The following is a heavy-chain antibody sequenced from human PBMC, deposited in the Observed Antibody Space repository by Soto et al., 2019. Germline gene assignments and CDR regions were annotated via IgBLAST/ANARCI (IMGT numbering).Heavy chain of an antibody. CDR2: IIPIFGTA. CDR1: GGTFSSYA. D-gene: IGHD2-21*02. Sequence: QVQLVQSGAEVKKPGSSVKVSCKASGGTFSSYAISWVRQAPGQGLEWMGGIIPIFGTANYAQKFQGRVTITADESTSTAYMELSSLRSEDTAVYYCASATLAYCGGDCYRPDAFDIWGQGTMVTVSS. CDR3: ASATLAYCGGDCYRPDAFDI. J-gene: IGHJ3*02. V-gene: IGHV1-69*01.